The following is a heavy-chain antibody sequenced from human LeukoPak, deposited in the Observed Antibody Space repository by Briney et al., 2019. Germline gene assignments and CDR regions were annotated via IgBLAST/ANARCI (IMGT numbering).Heavy chain of an antibody. D-gene: IGHD3-3*01. Sequence: SETLSLTCTVSGYSISSDYYWGWIRQPPGKGLEWIGSIYHSGSTYYNPSLKSRVTISVDTSKNQFSLKLSSVTAADTAVYYCARADFWSGYATDYYMDVWGKGTTVTVS. CDR1: GYSISSDYY. CDR2: IYHSGST. CDR3: ARADFWSGYATDYYMDV. J-gene: IGHJ6*03. V-gene: IGHV4-38-2*02.